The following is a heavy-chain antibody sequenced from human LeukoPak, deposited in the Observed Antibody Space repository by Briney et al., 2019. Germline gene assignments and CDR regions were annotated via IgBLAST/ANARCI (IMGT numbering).Heavy chain of an antibody. D-gene: IGHD3-22*01. CDR3: VREGRDSSAYYSDN. Sequence: GASVKVSCKASGYTFNRYAMNWVRQAPGQGLEWMGWIDTNTGNPTYAQGFTGRFVFSLDTSVSTAYLQISSLKAEDTAVYYCVREGRDSSAYYSDNWGQGTLVTVSS. CDR2: IDTNTGNP. J-gene: IGHJ4*01. CDR1: GYTFNRYA. V-gene: IGHV7-4-1*02.